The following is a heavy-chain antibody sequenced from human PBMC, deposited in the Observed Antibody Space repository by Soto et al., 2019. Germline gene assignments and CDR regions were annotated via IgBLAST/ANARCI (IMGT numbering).Heavy chain of an antibody. J-gene: IGHJ6*02. Sequence: LQPRSDTCGVEGGCFSGYYWCRNNKNPGKGLEWIGEINHSGITDYNPSLKSRVTISVDTSKSQFSLKLSSVTAADTAVYYCARLNGYCISTNCHGYYGMDVWGQGTTVTVSS. CDR2: INHSGIT. V-gene: IGHV4-34*01. CDR3: ARLNGYCISTNCHGYYGMDV. D-gene: IGHD2-2*03. CDR1: GGCFSGYY.